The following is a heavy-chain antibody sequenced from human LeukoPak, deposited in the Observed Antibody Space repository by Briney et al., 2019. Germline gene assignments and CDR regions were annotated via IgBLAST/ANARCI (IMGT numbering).Heavy chain of an antibody. D-gene: IGHD5-24*01. CDR2: ISYDGSKK. CDR1: GFTFSSHA. V-gene: IGHV3-30*04. Sequence: GGSLRLSCAASGFTFSSHALYWVRQAPGKGLEWVALISYDGSKKYYADSVKGRFTISRDSSKNTLFLQMNSLRAEDTAVYYCARRGRDGGYFDYWGQGTLVTVSS. CDR3: ARRGRDGGYFDY. J-gene: IGHJ4*02.